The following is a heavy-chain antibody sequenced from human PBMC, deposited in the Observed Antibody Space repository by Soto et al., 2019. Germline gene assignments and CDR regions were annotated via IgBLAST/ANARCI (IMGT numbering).Heavy chain of an antibody. D-gene: IGHD5-12*01. Sequence: GGSLRLSCAASGFTFDDYAMHWVRQAPGKGLEWVSGISWNSGSIGYADSVKGRFTISRDNAKNSLYLQMNSLRPEDTALYYCAKGAVATLYYFDYWGQGTLVTVSS. V-gene: IGHV3-9*01. CDR2: ISWNSGSI. J-gene: IGHJ4*02. CDR1: GFTFDDYA. CDR3: AKGAVATLYYFDY.